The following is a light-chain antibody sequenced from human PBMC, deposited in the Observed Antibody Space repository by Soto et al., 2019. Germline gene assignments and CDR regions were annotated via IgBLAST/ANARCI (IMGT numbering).Light chain of an antibody. V-gene: IGKV3-20*01. CDR1: QSIISSY. Sequence: EIMLTQSPGTLSLSPGEGATLSCRASQSIISSYLAWYQQKPGQAPRLLIYGASSRATGIPDRFSGSGSGTDFSLTISRLEPEDFAVYYCQPYATSPGTFGQGTKVDI. J-gene: IGKJ1*01. CDR2: GAS. CDR3: QPYATSPGT.